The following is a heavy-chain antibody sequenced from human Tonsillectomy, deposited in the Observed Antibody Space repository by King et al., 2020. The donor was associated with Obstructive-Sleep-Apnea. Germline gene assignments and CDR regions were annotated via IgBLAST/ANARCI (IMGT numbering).Heavy chain of an antibody. CDR2: ISSSTSYI. CDR3: ARAPDYGDYLGWFAP. J-gene: IGHJ5*02. V-gene: IGHV3-21*01. D-gene: IGHD4-17*01. Sequence: VQLVESGGGLVKPGGSLRLSCAASGFTFSSYSMNWVRQAPGKGLEWVSSISSSTSYIYYADSVKGRFTISRDNAKNSLYLQMISLRVEDTAVYYCARAPDYGDYLGWFAPWGQGTLVAVSS. CDR1: GFTFSSYS.